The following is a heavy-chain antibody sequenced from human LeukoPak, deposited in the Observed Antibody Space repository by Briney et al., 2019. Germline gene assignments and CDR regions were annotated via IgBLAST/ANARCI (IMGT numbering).Heavy chain of an antibody. CDR1: GGSFSGYY. CDR2: INHSGST. Sequence: SETLSLTCAVYGGSFSGYYWSWIRQPPGKGLEWIGEINHSGSTNYNPSLKSRVTISVDTSKNQFSLKLSSVTAADTAVYYCARGLRRYYYDSSGSSVDYWGQGTPVTVSS. J-gene: IGHJ4*02. V-gene: IGHV4-34*01. CDR3: ARGLRRYYYDSSGSSVDY. D-gene: IGHD3-22*01.